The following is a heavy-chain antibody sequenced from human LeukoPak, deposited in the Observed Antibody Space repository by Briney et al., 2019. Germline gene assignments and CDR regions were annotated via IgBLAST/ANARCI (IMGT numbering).Heavy chain of an antibody. J-gene: IGHJ4*02. CDR1: GDSIDSYY. Sequence: SETLPLTCTVSGDSIDSYYWSWIRQPPGKGLEWIGYIYYRGTTSYNPFLKSRVTISVDTSKNQFSLKLNSVTAADTAVYYCARLPRYGGYDHFDYWGQGILVIVSS. V-gene: IGHV4-59*12. CDR2: IYYRGTT. CDR3: ARLPRYGGYDHFDY. D-gene: IGHD5-12*01.